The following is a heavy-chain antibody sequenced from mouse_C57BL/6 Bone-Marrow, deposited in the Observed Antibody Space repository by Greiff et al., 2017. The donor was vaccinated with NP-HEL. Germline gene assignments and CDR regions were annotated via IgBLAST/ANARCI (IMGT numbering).Heavy chain of an antibody. V-gene: IGHV1-5*01. D-gene: IGHD1-1*01. J-gene: IGHJ2*01. CDR2: IYPGNSDT. Sequence: EVQLQQSGTVLARPGASVKMSCKTSGYTFTSYWMHWVKQRPGQGLEWIGAIYPGNSDTSYNQKFKGKAKLTAVTSASTAYMELSSLTNEDSAVYYGTRTYGSSEDYWGQGTTLTVSS. CDR3: TRTYGSSEDY. CDR1: GYTFTSYW.